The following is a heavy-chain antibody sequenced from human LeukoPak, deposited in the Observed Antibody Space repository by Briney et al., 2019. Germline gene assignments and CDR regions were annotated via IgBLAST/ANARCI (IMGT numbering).Heavy chain of an antibody. CDR2: IRSKANSYAT. CDR1: GFIFSRHG. D-gene: IGHD6-13*01. Sequence: PGGTLRLSCAASGFIFSRHGMNWVRQASGKGLEWVGRIRSKANSYATAYAASVKGRFTISRDDSKNTAYLQMNSLKTEDTAVYYCTSFPYSSSWTDYWGQGTLVTVSS. CDR3: TSFPYSSSWTDY. V-gene: IGHV3-73*01. J-gene: IGHJ4*02.